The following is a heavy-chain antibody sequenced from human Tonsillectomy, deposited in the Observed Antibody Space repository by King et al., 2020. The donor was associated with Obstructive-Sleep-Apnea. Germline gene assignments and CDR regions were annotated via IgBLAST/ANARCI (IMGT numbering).Heavy chain of an antibody. CDR1: GFTFSSYA. CDR3: AKDRVGATPGFDY. CDR2: ISCRGGCR. V-gene: IGHV3-23*04. J-gene: IGHJ4*02. D-gene: IGHD1-26*01. Sequence: VQLVESGGGLVQPGGSLRLSCAASGFTFSSYAMSWVRQAPGKGLEWVSAISCRGGCRYYADSGKCRFTISRDNSKNTRDLQMNSLRAEDTAVYYCAKDRVGATPGFDYWGQGTLVTVSS.